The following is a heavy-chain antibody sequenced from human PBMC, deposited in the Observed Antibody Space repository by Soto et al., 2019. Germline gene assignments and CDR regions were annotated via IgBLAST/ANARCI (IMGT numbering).Heavy chain of an antibody. CDR3: AYPFGMDV. V-gene: IGHV3-30*03. CDR2: ISYDGSNK. Sequence: GGSLRLSCAASGFTFSSYGMHWVRQAPGKGLEWVAVISYDGSNKYYADSVKGRFTISRDNSKNTPYLQMNSLRAEDTAVYYCAYPFGMDVWGQGTTVTVSS. J-gene: IGHJ6*02. CDR1: GFTFSSYG.